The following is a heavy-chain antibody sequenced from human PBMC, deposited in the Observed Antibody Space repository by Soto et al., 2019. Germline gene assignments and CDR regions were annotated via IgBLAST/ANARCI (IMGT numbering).Heavy chain of an antibody. CDR2: ISWGSGRI. CDR3: AKDVAVAVDYYDAMDV. J-gene: IGHJ6*02. CDR1: GFLFDDYA. V-gene: IGHV3-9*01. D-gene: IGHD6-19*01. Sequence: PGGSLRLSCAASGFLFDDYAMHWVRQAPGKGLEWVSGISWGSGRIAYADSVKGRFTVSRDIAKNSLYLQMNSLRAEDTALYYCAKDVAVAVDYYDAMDVWGQGTTVTVSS.